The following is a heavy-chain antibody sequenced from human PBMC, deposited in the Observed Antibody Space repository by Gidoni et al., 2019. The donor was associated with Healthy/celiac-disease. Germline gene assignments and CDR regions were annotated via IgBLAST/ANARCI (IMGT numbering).Heavy chain of an antibody. Sequence: EVQLLESGGGLVQPGGSLRLSCSASGFTFLSYAMSWVRQAPGKGLEWVSAISGSGGSTYYADSVKGRLTISRDNSKNTLYLQMNSMRAEDTAVYYCAKDRINYYDSSGYYPDAFDIWGQGTMVTVSS. J-gene: IGHJ3*02. CDR3: AKDRINYYDSSGYYPDAFDI. CDR1: GFTFLSYA. D-gene: IGHD3-22*01. V-gene: IGHV3-23*01. CDR2: ISGSGGST.